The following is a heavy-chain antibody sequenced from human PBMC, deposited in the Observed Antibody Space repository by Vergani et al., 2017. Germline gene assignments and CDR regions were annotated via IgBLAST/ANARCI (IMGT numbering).Heavy chain of an antibody. Sequence: EVQLVESGGGLVKPGGSLRLSCAASGFTFSSYSMNWVRQAPGKGLEWVSSISSSSSYIYYADSVKGRFTISRDNAKNSLYLQMNSLRAEDTAVYYCAGDGDSTQLPDAFDIWGQGTMVTVSS. CDR2: ISSSSSYI. J-gene: IGHJ3*02. CDR1: GFTFSSYS. D-gene: IGHD2-2*01. CDR3: AGDGDSTQLPDAFDI. V-gene: IGHV3-21*01.